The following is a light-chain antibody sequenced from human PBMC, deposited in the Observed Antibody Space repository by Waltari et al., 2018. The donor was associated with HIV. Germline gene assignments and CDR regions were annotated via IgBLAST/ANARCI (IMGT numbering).Light chain of an antibody. CDR2: CAS. J-gene: IGKJ2*01. CDR1: QSVLYSSNNKNY. Sequence: DIVMTQSPDSLAVSLGERATINCKSSQSVLYSSNNKNYLVWYQQRPGQPPKLLIYCASTRESGVPDRFSGSGSGTDFTLTISSLQAEDVAVYYCQQYYLVPYTFGQGTKLEIK. V-gene: IGKV4-1*01. CDR3: QQYYLVPYT.